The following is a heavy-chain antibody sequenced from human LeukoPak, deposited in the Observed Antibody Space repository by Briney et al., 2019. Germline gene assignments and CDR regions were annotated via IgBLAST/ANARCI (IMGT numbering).Heavy chain of an antibody. D-gene: IGHD3-10*01. V-gene: IGHV3-7*01. J-gene: IGHJ6*03. CDR1: GFAFSSYW. CDR3: ARSPSGNYRDYYMDV. CDR2: IKKDGSEK. Sequence: PGGSLRLSCAASGFAFSSYWMSWVRQAPGKGLEWVANIKKDGSEKYYVDSVKGRFTISRDSAQNSLYLQMNSLRAEDSAVYYCARSPSGNYRDYYMDVWGKGTTVTVSS.